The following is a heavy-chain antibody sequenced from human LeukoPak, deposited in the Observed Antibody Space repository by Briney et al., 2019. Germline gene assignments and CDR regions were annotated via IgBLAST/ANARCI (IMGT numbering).Heavy chain of an antibody. D-gene: IGHD1-14*01. J-gene: IGHJ4*02. Sequence: PSETLSLTCTVSGYSISSGYYWGWIRQPPEKGLEWIGNIYYSGSTYYNPSLKSRVTISIDTSKNQFSLKLSSVTAADTAVYYCARDGRFPPEVLPRYFDSWGQGTLVTVSS. CDR3: ARDGRFPPEVLPRYFDS. V-gene: IGHV4-38-2*02. CDR1: GYSISSGYY. CDR2: IYYSGST.